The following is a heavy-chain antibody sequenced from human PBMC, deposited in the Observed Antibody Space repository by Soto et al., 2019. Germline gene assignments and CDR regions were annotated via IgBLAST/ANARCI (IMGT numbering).Heavy chain of an antibody. V-gene: IGHV1-69*01. CDR3: ARDNRDPFYGMEV. J-gene: IGHJ6*01. CDR2: IIPIFGAA. CDR1: GSASSLAL. Sequence: SAKFSWDAFGSASSLALLRWLRQAPGQWLECMCGIIPIFGAANYAQKFQCRVTFTADQSTTTAYMELSSLRSEDTAVYYFARDNRDPFYGMEVWGQGTRVTV.